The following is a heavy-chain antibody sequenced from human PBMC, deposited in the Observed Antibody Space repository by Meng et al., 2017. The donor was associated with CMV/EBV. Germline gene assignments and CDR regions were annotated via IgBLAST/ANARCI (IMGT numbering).Heavy chain of an antibody. D-gene: IGHD2-2*01. CDR2: TYTSGST. V-gene: IGHV4-4*07. Sequence: VLLQEPGPGLVKPSETLSLPCTVSGGSISSYYWSLIRQPAGKGLEWIGRTYTSGSTNYNPSLKSRVTMSVDTSKNQFSLKLSSVTAADTAVYSCARDLMNCSSTSCANWFDPCGQRTLVTVSS. CDR3: ARDLMNCSSTSCANWFDP. CDR1: GGSISSYY. J-gene: IGHJ5*02.